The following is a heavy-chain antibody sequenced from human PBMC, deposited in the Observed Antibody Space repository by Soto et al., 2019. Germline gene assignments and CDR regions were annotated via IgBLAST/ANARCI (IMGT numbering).Heavy chain of an antibody. V-gene: IGHV1-3*01. Sequence: QVQLVQSGAEVKKPGASVKVSCKASGYTYTSYAMHWVRQAPGQRLEWMGWINAGNGNTKYSQKFQGRVTITRDTSASTAYMELSSMTSEDSAVYYCAREHDYGDYPHWYFDLWGRGTLVTVSS. CDR3: AREHDYGDYPHWYFDL. CDR2: INAGNGNT. CDR1: GYTYTSYA. D-gene: IGHD4-17*01. J-gene: IGHJ2*01.